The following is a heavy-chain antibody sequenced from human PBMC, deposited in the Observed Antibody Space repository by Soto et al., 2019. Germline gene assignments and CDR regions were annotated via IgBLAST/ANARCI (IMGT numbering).Heavy chain of an antibody. Sequence: QPGGSLRLSCAASGFTFSDHYMDWVRQAPGKGLEWVGRTRNKANSYTTEYAASVKGRFTISRDDSKNSLYLQMNSLKTEDTAVYYCARGGYCSSTSCYRDYYGMDVWGQGTTVTVSS. V-gene: IGHV3-72*01. CDR2: TRNKANSYTT. CDR1: GFTFSDHY. D-gene: IGHD2-2*01. J-gene: IGHJ6*02. CDR3: ARGGYCSSTSCYRDYYGMDV.